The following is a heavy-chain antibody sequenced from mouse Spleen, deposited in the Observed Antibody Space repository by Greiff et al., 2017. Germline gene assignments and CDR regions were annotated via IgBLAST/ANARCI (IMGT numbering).Heavy chain of an antibody. D-gene: IGHD1-1*01. CDR2: IYPGDGDT. J-gene: IGHJ2*01. Sequence: QVQLQQSGAELVKPGASVKISCKASGYAFSSYWMNWVKQRPGKGLEWIGQIYPGDGDTNYNGKFKGKATLTADKSSSTAYMQLSSLTSEDSAVYFCARSITTVVRDYWGQGTTLTVSS. CDR3: ARSITTVVRDY. V-gene: IGHV1-80*01. CDR1: GYAFSSYW.